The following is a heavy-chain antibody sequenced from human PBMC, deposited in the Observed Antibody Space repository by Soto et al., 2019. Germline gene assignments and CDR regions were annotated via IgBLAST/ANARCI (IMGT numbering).Heavy chain of an antibody. CDR3: ARDYITMIVVVHLGY. Sequence: ASVKVSCKASGYTFTSYGISWVRQAPGQGLEWMGWISAYNGNTNYAQKLQGRVAMTTDTSTSTAYMELRSLRSDDTAVYYCARDYITMIVVVHLGYWGQGTLVTVSS. J-gene: IGHJ4*02. CDR1: GYTFTSYG. D-gene: IGHD3-22*01. V-gene: IGHV1-18*01. CDR2: ISAYNGNT.